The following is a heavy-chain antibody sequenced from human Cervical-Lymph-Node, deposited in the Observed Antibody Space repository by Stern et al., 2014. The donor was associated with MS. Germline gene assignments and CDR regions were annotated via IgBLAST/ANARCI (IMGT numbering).Heavy chain of an antibody. Sequence: QVHLQESSPGLVKPSQTLSLTCTVSGAPMSRGRYYWSWIRQTAGKGLAWIGRIPPTEPPNYNPSLKSRVTMSVNPSKKQFSLKLTSVTAADTAVYYCARARGQTLFDYWGQGTPVIVSS. CDR2: IPPTEPP. V-gene: IGHV4-61*02. J-gene: IGHJ4*02. CDR3: ARARGQTLFDY. CDR1: GAPMSRGRYY.